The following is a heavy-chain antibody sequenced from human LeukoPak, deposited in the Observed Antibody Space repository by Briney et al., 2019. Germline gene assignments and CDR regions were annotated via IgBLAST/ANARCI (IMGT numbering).Heavy chain of an antibody. J-gene: IGHJ6*03. Sequence: SETLSLTCTVSGGPIYSSYWSWIRQTAGKGLEWIGRLYPGVSTNYNPSLKSRVTMSVDTSKNQFALKLSAVTAADTAVYYCARLKFYDSTGYSPGHYMDVWGKGTTVTVSS. D-gene: IGHD3-22*01. CDR1: GGPIYSSY. V-gene: IGHV4-4*07. CDR2: LYPGVST. CDR3: ARLKFYDSTGYSPGHYMDV.